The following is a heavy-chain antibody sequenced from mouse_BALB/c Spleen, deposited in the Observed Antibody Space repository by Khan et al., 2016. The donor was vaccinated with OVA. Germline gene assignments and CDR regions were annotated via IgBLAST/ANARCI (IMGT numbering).Heavy chain of an antibody. V-gene: IGHV3-2*02. CDR2: ISYSGKT. Sequence: EVQLQESGPGLVKPSQSLSLTCTVTGYSITSDYAWNWIRQFPGNKLEWMGFISYSGKTKYNPSLKSRFSITRDTSKNQFFLQLNSVTTEDTATYYCARVYGGDFDYWGQVTSLTVSS. CDR3: ARVYGGDFDY. J-gene: IGHJ2*02. CDR1: GYSITSDYA. D-gene: IGHD1-1*01.